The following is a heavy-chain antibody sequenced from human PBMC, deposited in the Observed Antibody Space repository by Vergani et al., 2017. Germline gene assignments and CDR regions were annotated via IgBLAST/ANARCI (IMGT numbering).Heavy chain of an antibody. CDR1: GFTVSSNY. J-gene: IGHJ4*02. CDR3: ARDPAPYGSGSYPDY. D-gene: IGHD3-10*01. V-gene: IGHV3-53*01. CDR2: IYSGGST. Sequence: EVQLVESGGGLIQPGGSLRLSCAASGFTVSSNYMSWVRQAPGKGLEWVSAIYSGGSTYYADSVKGGFTTSKDNSKTTLYLQMNSLRAEDTAVYYCARDPAPYGSGSYPDYWGQGTLVTVSS.